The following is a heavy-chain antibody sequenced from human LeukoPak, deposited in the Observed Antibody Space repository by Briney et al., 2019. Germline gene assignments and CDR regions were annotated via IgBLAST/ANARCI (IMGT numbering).Heavy chain of an antibody. D-gene: IGHD4-17*01. J-gene: IGHJ6*03. CDR1: GGSISSSSYY. V-gene: IGHV4-39*01. CDR3: ARPANGDQEVYYMDV. Sequence: PSETLSLTCTVSGGSISSSSYYWGWNPQPPGKGREGNGRNYYSGSTYYNPSPKSRVTISVDTSKNQFPLKLSSVTAADTAVYYCARPANGDQEVYYMDVWGKGTTVTVSS. CDR2: NYYSGST.